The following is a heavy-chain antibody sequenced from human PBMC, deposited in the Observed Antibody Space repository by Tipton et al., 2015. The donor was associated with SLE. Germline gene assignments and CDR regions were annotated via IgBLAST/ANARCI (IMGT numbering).Heavy chain of an antibody. J-gene: IGHJ4*02. CDR2: IYYISGTR. V-gene: IGHV4-39*07. CDR3: ARRRAGARARYYDN. Sequence: TLSLTCSVSGDSLTSSDCYWAWIRQSPGKGLEWIGNIYYISGTRYYNPSLRGRVTMSLDTSKNQISLSLTSVTAADTALYFCARRRAGARARYYDNWGQGTLVTVSS. D-gene: IGHD1-26*01. CDR1: GDSLTSSDCY.